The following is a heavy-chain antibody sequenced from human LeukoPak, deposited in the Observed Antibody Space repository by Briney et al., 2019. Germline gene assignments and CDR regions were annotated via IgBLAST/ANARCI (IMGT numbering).Heavy chain of an antibody. D-gene: IGHD1-14*01. CDR2: ISISGSII. CDR1: GFTFSSYK. Sequence: GGSLRLSCTASGFTFSSYKMNWVRQAPGKGLEWVSYISISGSIIYYADSVKGRFTISRDNAKNSLYLQMNSLRAEDTAVYYYASPTDLSDYWGQGTLVTVSS. CDR3: ASPTDLSDY. J-gene: IGHJ4*02. V-gene: IGHV3-48*03.